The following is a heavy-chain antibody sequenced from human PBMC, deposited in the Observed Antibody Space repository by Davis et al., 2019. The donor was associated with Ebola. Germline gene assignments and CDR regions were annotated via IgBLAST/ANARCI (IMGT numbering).Heavy chain of an antibody. V-gene: IGHV1-69*06. CDR3: ARGRGGYCTGGVCYNYYYYGMDV. Sequence: SVKVSCKASGGTFSSYAISWVRQAPGQGLEWMGGIIPIFGTANYAQKFQGRVTITADKSTSTAYMELSSLRSEDTAVYYCARGRGGYCTGGVCYNYYYYGMDVWGQGTTVTVSS. CDR2: IIPIFGTA. J-gene: IGHJ6*02. D-gene: IGHD2-8*02. CDR1: GGTFSSYA.